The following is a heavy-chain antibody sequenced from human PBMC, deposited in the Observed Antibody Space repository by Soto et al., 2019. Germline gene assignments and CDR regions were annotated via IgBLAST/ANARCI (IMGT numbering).Heavy chain of an antibody. V-gene: IGHV4-31*03. CDR3: AREKTRITMVRGVKTRPRCYGMDV. CDR2: IYYSGST. Sequence: SETLSLTCTVSGGSISSGGYYWSWIRQHPGKGLEWIGYIYYSGSTYYNPSLKSRVTISVDTSKNQFSLKLSSVTAADTAVYYCAREKTRITMVRGVKTRPRCYGMDVWGQGTTVTVYS. D-gene: IGHD3-10*01. J-gene: IGHJ6*02. CDR1: GGSISSGGYY.